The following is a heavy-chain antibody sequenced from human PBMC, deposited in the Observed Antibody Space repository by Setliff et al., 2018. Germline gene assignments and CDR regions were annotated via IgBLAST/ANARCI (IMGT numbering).Heavy chain of an antibody. V-gene: IGHV3-7*01. Sequence: GGSLRLSCAASRFTFSNYWMSWVRQAPGKGLEWVDNRKEDGSEKYYVDYVKGRFTISRDNAKNSLDLPMDSLRGEDTAVYYCVIDRWKVMVNKGDDAIDLWGKG. CDR1: RFTFSNYW. D-gene: IGHD5-18*01. CDR2: RKEDGSEK. J-gene: IGHJ3*01. CDR3: VIDRWKVMVNKGDDAIDL.